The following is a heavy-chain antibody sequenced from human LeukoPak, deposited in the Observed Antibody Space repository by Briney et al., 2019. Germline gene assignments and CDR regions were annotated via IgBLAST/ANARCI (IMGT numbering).Heavy chain of an antibody. CDR2: IYYSGSP. J-gene: IGHJ4*02. D-gene: IGHD2-15*01. V-gene: IGHV4-31*03. CDR3: VREILYCSGGSCYRGPFDN. CDR1: GGSISSGGYY. Sequence: PSETLSLTCTVSGGSISSGGYYWSWVRQHPGRGLEGIGYIYYSGSPYYTPSLKSRVTISVDTSKNQFSLKLSSVTAADTAVYYCVREILYCSGGSCYRGPFDNWGQGTLVTVSA.